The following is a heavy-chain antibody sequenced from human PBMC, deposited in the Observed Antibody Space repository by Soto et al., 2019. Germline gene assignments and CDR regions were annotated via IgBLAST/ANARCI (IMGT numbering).Heavy chain of an antibody. D-gene: IGHD1-26*01. V-gene: IGHV5-51*01. Sequence: GESLKISCEGSEYKFTNYWIAWVRQMPGKGREWMGIIYPGDSDTRYSPSFQGQVSISVDKSINTAYLQWNSLKASDTAMYYWARGWELKKVVQYWDFWGHGTRVTVSS. CDR3: ARGWELKKVVQYWDF. CDR2: IYPGDSDT. CDR1: EYKFTNYW. J-gene: IGHJ4*01.